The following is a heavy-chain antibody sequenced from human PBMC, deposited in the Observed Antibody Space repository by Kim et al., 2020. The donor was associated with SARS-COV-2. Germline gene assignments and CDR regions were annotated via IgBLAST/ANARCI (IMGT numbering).Heavy chain of an antibody. CDR3: ARGPGYDYVWGSSFGPFDY. CDR1: GGSISSYY. CDR2: IYYSGST. V-gene: IGHV4-59*01. D-gene: IGHD3-16*01. J-gene: IGHJ4*02. Sequence: SETLSLTCTVSGGSISSYYWSWIRQPPGKGLEWIGYIYYSGSTNYNPSLKSRVTISVDTSKNQFSLKLSSVTAADTAVYYCARGPGYDYVWGSSFGPFDYWGQGTLVTVSS.